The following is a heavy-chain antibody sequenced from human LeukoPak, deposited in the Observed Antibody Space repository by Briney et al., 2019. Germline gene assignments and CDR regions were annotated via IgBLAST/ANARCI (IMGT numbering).Heavy chain of an antibody. CDR3: AKDRAQGVPFRVIDH. J-gene: IGHJ1*01. CDR2: VSWNSGTI. Sequence: PGGSLRLFCAASGFAFDDFALHWVRQATGKCLDWVSGVSWNSGTIGYGESVRGRFTISRDNAKNSLFLQMDSLRPEDTGLYYCAKDRAQGVPFRVIDHWGQGTLVTVTS. V-gene: IGHV3-9*01. D-gene: IGHD2-21*01. CDR1: GFAFDDFA.